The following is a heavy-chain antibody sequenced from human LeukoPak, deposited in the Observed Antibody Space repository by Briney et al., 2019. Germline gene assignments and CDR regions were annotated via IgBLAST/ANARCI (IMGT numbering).Heavy chain of an antibody. CDR3: ANGAVYCTSPKYPTGSAPSCFAH. Sequence: GGSLRLSCEASGFTFNTYGMHWVRQAPGKGLEWLAVISYDERNKYYADSVKGRFTISRGNSKNTLYLQMSSLRPEDTAVYYCANGAVYCTSPKYPTGSAPSCFAHWGQGTLVTVSS. J-gene: IGHJ4*02. CDR2: ISYDERNK. CDR1: GFTFNTYG. D-gene: IGHD2-2*01. V-gene: IGHV3-30*18.